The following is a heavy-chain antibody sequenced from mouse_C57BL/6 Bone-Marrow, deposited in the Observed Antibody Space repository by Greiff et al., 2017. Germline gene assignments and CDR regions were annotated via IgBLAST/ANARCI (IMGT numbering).Heavy chain of an antibody. D-gene: IGHD1-1*01. CDR2: IYPRSGNT. Sequence: QVQLQQSGAELARPGASVKLSCKASGYTFTSYGISWVKQRTGQGLEWIGEIYPRSGNTYYNEKFKGKATLTADKSSSTAYMELCSLTSEDSAVYFGETDYYGSSYWWYFDVWGTGTTVTVSS. J-gene: IGHJ1*03. V-gene: IGHV1-81*01. CDR1: GYTFTSYG. CDR3: ETDYYGSSYWWYFDV.